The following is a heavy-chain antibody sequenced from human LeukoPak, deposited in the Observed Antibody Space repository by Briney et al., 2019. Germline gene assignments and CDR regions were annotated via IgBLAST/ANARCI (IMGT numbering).Heavy chain of an antibody. CDR2: IYQSGST. CDR1: GYSLSSGYY. J-gene: IGHJ3*02. Sequence: PSETLSLTCAVSGYSLSSGYYWGWIRQPPGKGLGWIGSIYQSGSTYYNPSLKSRVTISVDTSKNQFSLKLSSVTAADTAVYYCARHESGSGWYTGGAFDIWGQGTMVTVSS. D-gene: IGHD6-19*01. CDR3: ARHESGSGWYTGGAFDI. V-gene: IGHV4-38-2*01.